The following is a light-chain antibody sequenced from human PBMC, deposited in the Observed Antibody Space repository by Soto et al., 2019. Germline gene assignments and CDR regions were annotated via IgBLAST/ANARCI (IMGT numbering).Light chain of an antibody. CDR2: GAS. CDR1: QSVGTK. V-gene: IGKV3-15*01. CDR3: QQYSSWLWT. Sequence: EIARTQSPATMSVSPGERATPSCRASQSVGTKLAWYQQTRGQAPRLLIYGASNRATGVPARFSGSVSGTECTLTISSLKSEDGAVYYCQQYSSWLWTFGQGTKVDIK. J-gene: IGKJ1*01.